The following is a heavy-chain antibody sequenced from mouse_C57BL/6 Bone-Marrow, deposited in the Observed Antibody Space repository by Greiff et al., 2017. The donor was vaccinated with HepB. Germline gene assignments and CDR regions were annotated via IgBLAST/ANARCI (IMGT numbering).Heavy chain of an antibody. Sequence: QVQLQQSGAELARPGASVKLSCKASGYTFTSYGISWVKQRTGQGLEWIGEIYPGSGNTYYNEKFKGKATLTADKSSSTAYMELRSLTSEDSAVYVCARRSTTVVARGFDYWGQGTTLTVSS. CDR2: IYPGSGNT. CDR3: ARRSTTVVARGFDY. V-gene: IGHV1-81*01. D-gene: IGHD1-1*01. J-gene: IGHJ2*01. CDR1: GYTFTSYG.